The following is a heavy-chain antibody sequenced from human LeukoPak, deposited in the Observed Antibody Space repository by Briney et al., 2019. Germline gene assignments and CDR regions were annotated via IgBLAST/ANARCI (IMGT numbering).Heavy chain of an antibody. CDR3: ARASPLGYCSSTSCHHYYYYGMDV. J-gene: IGHJ6*02. CDR2: IYTSGST. Sequence: SETLSLTCTVSGGSISSYYWSWIRQPAGKGLEGIGRIYTSGSTNYNPSLKSRVTMSVDTSKNQFSLKLSSVTAADTAVYYCARASPLGYCSSTSCHHYYYYGMDVWGQGTTVTVSS. D-gene: IGHD2-2*01. V-gene: IGHV4-4*07. CDR1: GGSISSYY.